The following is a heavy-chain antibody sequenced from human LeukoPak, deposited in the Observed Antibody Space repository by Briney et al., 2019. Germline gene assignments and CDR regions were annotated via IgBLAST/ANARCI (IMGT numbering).Heavy chain of an antibody. J-gene: IGHJ1*01. CDR3: AKDMVAAADILYFQH. CDR2: IRTSGGST. Sequence: PGGSLRLSCAASGFTFSSFAMSWVRQAPGKGLEWVSTIRTSGGSTLYADSVQGRFTISRDNSKNTLYLQMNSLRAEDTAVYYCAKDMVAAADILYFQHWGQGTLVTVSS. CDR1: GFTFSSFA. V-gene: IGHV3-23*01. D-gene: IGHD6-13*01.